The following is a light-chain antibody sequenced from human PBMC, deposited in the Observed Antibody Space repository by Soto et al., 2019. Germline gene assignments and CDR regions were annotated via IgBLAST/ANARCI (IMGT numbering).Light chain of an antibody. CDR3: LSKTSSISYV. Sequence: QSVLTQPASVSGSPGQSITISCTGTTSDVGGYNYVSWYQQHPGKVPKLLIHEVSNRPSGVSNRFSGSKSGNTASLTISGLQAEDEADYYCLSKTSSISYVFGTGTKVTGL. CDR2: EVS. V-gene: IGLV2-14*01. CDR1: TSDVGGYNY. J-gene: IGLJ1*01.